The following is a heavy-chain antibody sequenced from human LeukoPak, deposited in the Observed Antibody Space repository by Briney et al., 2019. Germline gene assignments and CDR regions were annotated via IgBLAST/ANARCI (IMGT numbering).Heavy chain of an antibody. CDR3: ARVVGATYFDY. CDR2: IYGGGST. D-gene: IGHD1-26*01. Sequence: TGGSLRLSCAASGFKVSSNYMSWVRQAPGKGLEWVSVIYGGGSTYYADSVKGRFTISRDNSKNTLYLQMNGLRAEDTALYYCARVVGATYFDYWGQGTLVTVSS. J-gene: IGHJ4*02. V-gene: IGHV3-53*01. CDR1: GFKVSSNY.